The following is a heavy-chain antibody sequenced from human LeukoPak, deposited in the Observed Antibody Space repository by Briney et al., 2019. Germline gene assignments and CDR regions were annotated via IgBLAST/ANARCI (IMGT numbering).Heavy chain of an antibody. CDR2: INRDGSEK. V-gene: IGHV3-7*05. J-gene: IGHJ4*02. Sequence: QSGGSLRLSCVASGFTFSNYWMDWVRQAPGKGLEWVAKINRDGSEKCYVDSVKGRFTISRDGTKNSLYLQMNSLRAEDTAVYYCSRGGTITWVEDYWGQGTLVTVSS. D-gene: IGHD3-16*01. CDR1: GFTFSNYW. CDR3: SRGGTITWVEDY.